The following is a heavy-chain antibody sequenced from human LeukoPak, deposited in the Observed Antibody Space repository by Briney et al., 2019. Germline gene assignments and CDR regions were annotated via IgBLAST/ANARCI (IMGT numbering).Heavy chain of an antibody. CDR3: ARGIAAAATNWFDP. Sequence: GGSLILSCAASGFTFRSYGMSWVRQAPGKGLEWVAVIWYDGSNKYYADSVKGRFTISRDNSKNTLYLQMNSLRAEDTAVYYCARGIAAAATNWFDPWGQGTLVTVSS. CDR1: GFTFRSYG. J-gene: IGHJ5*02. V-gene: IGHV3-33*07. D-gene: IGHD6-13*01. CDR2: IWYDGSNK.